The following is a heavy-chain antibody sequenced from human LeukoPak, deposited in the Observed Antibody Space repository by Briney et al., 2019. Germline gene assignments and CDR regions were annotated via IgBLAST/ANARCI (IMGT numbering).Heavy chain of an antibody. CDR2: IYYSGST. D-gene: IGHD5-24*01. V-gene: IGHV4-59*01. CDR3: ARRGVETAAITEDSWFDP. J-gene: IGHJ5*02. Sequence: KSSETLSLTCTVSGASISSSYWGWIRHPPGKGLEWIGYIYYSGSTKYNPSFKSRATISVDTSKNHLSLKLSSVTAADTAVYYCARRGVETAAITEDSWFDPWGQGTLVIVSS. CDR1: GASISSSY.